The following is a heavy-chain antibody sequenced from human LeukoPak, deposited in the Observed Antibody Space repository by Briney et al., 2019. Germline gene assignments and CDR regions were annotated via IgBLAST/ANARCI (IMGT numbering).Heavy chain of an antibody. CDR2: IWYDGSNK. V-gene: IGHV3-33*01. CDR3: ARDKLRYHAFDI. Sequence: GGSLRLSCAASGFTFSSYGMHWVRQAPGKGLEWVAVIWYDGSNKYYADSVKGRFTISRDNSKNTLYLQMNSLRAEDTAVYYCARDKLRYHAFDIWGQGTMVTVSS. D-gene: IGHD3-9*01. J-gene: IGHJ3*02. CDR1: GFTFSSYG.